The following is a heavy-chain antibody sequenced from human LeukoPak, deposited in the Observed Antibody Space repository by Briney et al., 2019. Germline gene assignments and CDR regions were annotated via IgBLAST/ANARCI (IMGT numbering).Heavy chain of an antibody. Sequence: LGESLKISCKGSGYSFTTYWIGWVRQMPGKGLEWMGIIYPGDSDTRYSPSFQGQVIISADKSISTAYLQWSSLKASDTAMYYCARGDPLVAVAALFDYWGQGTLVTVSS. V-gene: IGHV5-51*01. CDR2: IYPGDSDT. D-gene: IGHD6-19*01. CDR1: GYSFTTYW. J-gene: IGHJ4*02. CDR3: ARGDPLVAVAALFDY.